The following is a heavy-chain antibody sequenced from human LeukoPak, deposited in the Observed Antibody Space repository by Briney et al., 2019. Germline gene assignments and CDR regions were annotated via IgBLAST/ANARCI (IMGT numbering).Heavy chain of an antibody. CDR3: AKGVYYCSDGCPQYYYYMDV. CDR2: IRYDGSDK. D-gene: IGHD2-15*01. Sequence: GGSLRLSCAASGFTFSRHGMHWVRQAPGKGLEWVAFIRYDGSDKYYADSVKGRFTISRDNSENTLYLQMNSLRPEDTAVYYCAKGVYYCSDGCPQYYYYMDVWGKGPTVIVSS. V-gene: IGHV3-30*02. CDR1: GFTFSRHG. J-gene: IGHJ6*03.